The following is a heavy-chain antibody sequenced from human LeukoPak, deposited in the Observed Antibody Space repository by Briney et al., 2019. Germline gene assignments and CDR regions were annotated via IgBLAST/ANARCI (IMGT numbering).Heavy chain of an antibody. V-gene: IGHV4-59*01. J-gene: IGHJ4*02. D-gene: IGHD2-21*01. CDR3: ATYYVGVGGRGH. CDR2: NGNA. Sequence: GSLRLSCAASGFTFPNAWMSWLRQAPGKGLEWIGHNGNANYNPSLQSRVTISIDTSKNHFTLSLNSVTAADTAVYYCATYYVGVGGRGHWGPGTLVTVSS. CDR1: GFTFPNAW.